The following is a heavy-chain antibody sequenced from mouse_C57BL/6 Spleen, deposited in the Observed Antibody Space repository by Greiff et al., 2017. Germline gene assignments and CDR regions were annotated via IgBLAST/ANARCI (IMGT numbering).Heavy chain of an antibody. Sequence: VQLQQSGAELVRPGASVKLSCTASGFNIKDDYMHWVKQRPEQGLEWIGWIDPENGDTEYASKFQGKATITADTSSNTAYLQLSSLTSEDTAVYYCTTDYGSSPFAYGGQGTLVTVSA. D-gene: IGHD1-1*01. CDR2: IDPENGDT. CDR3: TTDYGSSPFAY. J-gene: IGHJ3*01. CDR1: GFNIKDDY. V-gene: IGHV14-4*01.